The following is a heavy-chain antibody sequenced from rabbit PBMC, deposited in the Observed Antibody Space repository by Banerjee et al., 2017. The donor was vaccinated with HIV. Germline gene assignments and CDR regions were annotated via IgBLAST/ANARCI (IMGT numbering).Heavy chain of an antibody. J-gene: IGHJ4*01. Sequence: QSLEESGGDLVKPEGSLTLTCTASGLDFSSYYYMCWVRQAPGKGPEWIACIYAGDGSTDYASWAKGRFTISKTSSTTVTLQMTSLTAADTATYFCARGTGLPSYFDFWGPGTLVTVS. CDR1: GLDFSSYYY. CDR2: IYAGDGST. CDR3: ARGTGLPSYFDF. D-gene: IGHD3-1*01. V-gene: IGHV1S40*01.